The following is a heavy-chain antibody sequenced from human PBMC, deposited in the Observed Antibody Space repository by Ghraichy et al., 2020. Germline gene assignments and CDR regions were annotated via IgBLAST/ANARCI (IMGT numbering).Heavy chain of an antibody. J-gene: IGHJ4*02. CDR2: ISGSGGAT. D-gene: IGHD6-6*01. CDR1: GFTFSSYA. V-gene: IGHV3-23*01. Sequence: GGSLRLSCVASGFTFSSYAMSWVRQAPGKGLEWVSDISGSGGATYYADSVKGRFTISRDNSKNTLYLHMNSLRAEDTAAYYCAKDRSSSSPYYFDSWGQGTLVTVSS. CDR3: AKDRSSSSPYYFDS.